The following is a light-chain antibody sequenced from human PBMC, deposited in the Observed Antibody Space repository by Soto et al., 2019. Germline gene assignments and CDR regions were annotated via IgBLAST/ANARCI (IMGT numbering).Light chain of an antibody. CDR1: QSFNSIY. V-gene: IGKV3-20*01. J-gene: IGKJ1*01. Sequence: TVLARRTGTLSLSKGVGDTLSVRASQSFNSIYLAWYQQKPGQAPRLLIYGASSRATGIPDRFSGSGSETDFTLAISILEPQDFGVYQCQQYGSSLPTLGEGTKVDIK. CDR2: GAS. CDR3: QQYGSSLPT.